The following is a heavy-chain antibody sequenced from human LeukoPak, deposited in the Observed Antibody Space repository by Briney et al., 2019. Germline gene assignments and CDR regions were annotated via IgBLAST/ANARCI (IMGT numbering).Heavy chain of an antibody. CDR3: AKNEASGYGQGVGYYFYMDV. CDR2: ISGSDGRT. V-gene: IGHV3-23*01. D-gene: IGHD5-12*01. Sequence: GGSLRLSCAASGFTFSSYPMTWVRPAPGKGLEWVSTISGSDGRTNYADSVKGRFTVSRDNSKNTLYLQMDSLRAEDTAVYYCAKNEASGYGQGVGYYFYMDVWGKGTTVTVSS. J-gene: IGHJ6*03. CDR1: GFTFSSYP.